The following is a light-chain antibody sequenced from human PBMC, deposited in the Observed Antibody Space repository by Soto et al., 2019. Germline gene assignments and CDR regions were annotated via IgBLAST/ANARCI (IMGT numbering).Light chain of an antibody. CDR2: WAS. J-gene: IGKJ3*01. CDR3: QQYYSLPFT. CDR1: QSVLYSSNNKNY. V-gene: IGKV4-1*01. Sequence: DIVMTQSPDSLAVSLGERATINCKSSQSVLYSSNNKNYFAWYQQKPGQPPKLLIYWASTRESGVPDRFSGSGSGTDFTLTISSLQAEDVAVYYCQQYYSLPFTFGPGTKVDIK.